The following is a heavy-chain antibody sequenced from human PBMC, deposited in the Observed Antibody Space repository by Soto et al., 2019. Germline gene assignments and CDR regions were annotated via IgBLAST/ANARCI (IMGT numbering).Heavy chain of an antibody. CDR3: ARDPALRYSSSWSFDY. D-gene: IGHD6-13*01. Sequence: ASVKVSCKASGYTFTGYYMHWVRQAPGQGLEWMGWINPNSGGTNYAQKFQGRVTMTRDTSISTAYMELSRLRSDDTAVYYCARDPALRYSSSWSFDYWGQGTLVTVS. J-gene: IGHJ4*02. CDR2: INPNSGGT. CDR1: GYTFTGYY. V-gene: IGHV1-2*02.